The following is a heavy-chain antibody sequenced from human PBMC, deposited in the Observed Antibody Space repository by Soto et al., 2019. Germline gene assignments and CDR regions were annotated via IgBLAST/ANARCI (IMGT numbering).Heavy chain of an antibody. CDR2: ISSSGSTI. J-gene: IGHJ4*02. CDR3: ARRYSGYERIFDY. V-gene: IGHV3-11*01. Sequence: GGSLRLSRAASGFTFSDYYMSWIRQAPGKGLEWVSYISSSGSTIYYADSVKGRFTISRDNAKNSLYLQMNSLRAEDTAVYYCARRYSGYERIFDYWGQGTLVTVSS. D-gene: IGHD5-12*01. CDR1: GFTFSDYY.